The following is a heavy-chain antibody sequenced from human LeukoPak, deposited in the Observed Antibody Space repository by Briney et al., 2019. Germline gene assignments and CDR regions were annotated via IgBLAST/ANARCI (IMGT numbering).Heavy chain of an antibody. V-gene: IGHV1-69*06. D-gene: IGHD5-18*01. CDR2: IIPIFGTA. CDR3: ARERKVSVDTAMVGVFDV. J-gene: IGHJ3*01. CDR1: GGTFSSYA. Sequence: SVKVSCKASGGTFSSYAISWVRQAPGQGLEWMGGIIPIFGTANYAQKFQGRVTITADKSTSTAYMELSSLRSEDTAVYYCARERKVSVDTAMVGVFDVWGQGTMVTVSS.